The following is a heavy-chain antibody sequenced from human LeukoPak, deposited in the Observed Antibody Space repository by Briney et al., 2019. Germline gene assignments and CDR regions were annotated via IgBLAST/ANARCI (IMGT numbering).Heavy chain of an antibody. CDR2: ISAYNGNT. J-gene: IGHJ3*02. D-gene: IGHD3-22*01. V-gene: IGHV1-18*01. CDR3: ARRGYYDSSGYRAFDI. CDR1: GYTFTSYG. Sequence: ASVKVSCKASGYTFTSYGISWVRQAPGQGLEWMGWISAYNGNTNYAQKLQGRVTMTRDTSISTAYMELSRLRSDDTAVYYCARRGYYDSSGYRAFDIWGQGTMVTVSS.